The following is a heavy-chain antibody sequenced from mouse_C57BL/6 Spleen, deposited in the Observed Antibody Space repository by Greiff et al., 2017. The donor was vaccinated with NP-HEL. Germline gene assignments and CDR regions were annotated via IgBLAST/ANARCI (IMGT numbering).Heavy chain of an antibody. J-gene: IGHJ3*01. CDR1: GYSFTGYY. Sequence: VQLKQSGPELVKPGASVKISCKASGYSFTGYYMNWVKQSPEKSLEWIGEINPSTGGTTYNQKFKAKATLTVDKSSSTAYMQLKSLTSEDSAVYYCARVTTVAYWGQGTLVTVSA. D-gene: IGHD2-3*01. CDR3: ARVTTVAY. CDR2: INPSTGGT. V-gene: IGHV1-42*01.